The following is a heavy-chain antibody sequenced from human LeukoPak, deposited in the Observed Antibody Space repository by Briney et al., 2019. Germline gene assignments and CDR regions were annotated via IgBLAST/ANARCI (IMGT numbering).Heavy chain of an antibody. V-gene: IGHV3-33*08. CDR1: GFIFSNYY. CDR3: ARVHKGHFDY. CDR2: IWYDGSNK. Sequence: GGSLRLSCAASGFIFSNYYMNWVRQAPGKGLEWVAVIWYDGSNKYYADSVKGRFTISRDNSKNTLYLQMNSLRAEDTAVYYCARVHKGHFDYWGQGTLVTVSS. J-gene: IGHJ4*02.